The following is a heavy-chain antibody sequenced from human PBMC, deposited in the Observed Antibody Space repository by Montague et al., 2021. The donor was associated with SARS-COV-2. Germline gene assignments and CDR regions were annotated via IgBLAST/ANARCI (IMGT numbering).Heavy chain of an antibody. CDR3: ARAQMTCFIANRVNYFDY. V-gene: IGHV4-59*01. D-gene: IGHD1-14*01. CDR1: GDSITTYY. CDR2: IYYAGTT. Sequence: SETLSLTCSVSGDSITTYYWSWIRQSPGRGLEWIGHIYYAGTTKYDPSLKSRVTISVDTSRRQFSVKLKSVTAADTAVYYCARAQMTCFIANRVNYFDYWGQGTLVTVSS. J-gene: IGHJ4*02.